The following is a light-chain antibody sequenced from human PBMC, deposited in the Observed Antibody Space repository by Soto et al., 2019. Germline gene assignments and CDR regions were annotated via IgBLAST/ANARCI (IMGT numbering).Light chain of an antibody. V-gene: IGKV3-15*01. J-gene: IGKJ3*01. Sequence: EIVMTQSPATLSVSPGERATLSCRASQSVSSNLAWYQQKPGQAPRLLIYGASTRATGIPARFSGSGSGTELTLTISRLQSEDFAVYYCQQYNNWPPPFTFGPGTKVDIK. CDR2: GAS. CDR3: QQYNNWPPPFT. CDR1: QSVSSN.